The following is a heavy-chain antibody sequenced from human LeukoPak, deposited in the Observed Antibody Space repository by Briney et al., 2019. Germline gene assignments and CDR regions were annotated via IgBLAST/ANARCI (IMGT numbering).Heavy chain of an antibody. Sequence: GSLRLSCAASGFTFSSYEMNWVRQAPGKGLEWVSYISSSGSTIYYADSVKGRFTISRDNAKNSLYLQMNSLRAEDTAVYYCATIQYTTPYYYYYMDVWGKGTTVTVSS. CDR1: GFTFSSYE. CDR2: ISSSGSTI. D-gene: IGHD4-11*01. J-gene: IGHJ6*03. CDR3: ATIQYTTPYYYYYMDV. V-gene: IGHV3-48*03.